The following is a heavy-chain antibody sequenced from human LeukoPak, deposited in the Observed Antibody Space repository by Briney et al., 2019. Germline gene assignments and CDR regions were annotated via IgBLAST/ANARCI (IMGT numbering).Heavy chain of an antibody. D-gene: IGHD5-18*01. Sequence: GSSVKVSCKASGGTFSSYAISWVRQAPGQGLEWMGWISAYNGNTNYAQKLQGRVTMTTDTSTSTAYMELRSLRSDDTAVYYCARRVDTAMVDYWGQGTLVTVSS. CDR3: ARRVDTAMVDY. J-gene: IGHJ4*02. V-gene: IGHV1-18*01. CDR2: ISAYNGNT. CDR1: GGTFSSYA.